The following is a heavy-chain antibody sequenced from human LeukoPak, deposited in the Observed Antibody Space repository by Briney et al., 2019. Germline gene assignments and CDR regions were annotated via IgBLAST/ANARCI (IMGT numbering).Heavy chain of an antibody. Sequence: GGSLRLSCAASGLTFSSYAMSWVRQAPGKGLEWVSGISGSGGSTYYADSVKGRFTISRDNSENTLYLQMNSLRPEDTAVYYCAKYMYGYYYYGMDVWGQGTTVTVSS. V-gene: IGHV3-23*01. CDR1: GLTFSSYA. J-gene: IGHJ6*02. CDR3: AKYMYGYYYYGMDV. D-gene: IGHD2-8*01. CDR2: ISGSGGST.